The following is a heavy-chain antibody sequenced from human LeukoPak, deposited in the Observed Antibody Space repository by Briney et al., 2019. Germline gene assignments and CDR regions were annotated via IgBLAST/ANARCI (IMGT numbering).Heavy chain of an antibody. CDR3: ARDPYSGGYGSYYYYYMDV. CDR2: INDRGGST. V-gene: IGHV3-23*01. Sequence: GGSLRLSCAASGFTFSSYAMSWVRQAPGRGLEWVSVINDRGGSTFYADSVKGRFTISRDNSKNTLSLHMNSLRAEDTAVYYCARDPYSGGYGSYYYYYMDVWGKGTTVTISS. D-gene: IGHD1-26*01. CDR1: GFTFSSYA. J-gene: IGHJ6*03.